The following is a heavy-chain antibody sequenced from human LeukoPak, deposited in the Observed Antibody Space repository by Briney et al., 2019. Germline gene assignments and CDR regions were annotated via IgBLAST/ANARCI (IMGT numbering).Heavy chain of an antibody. CDR2: IYYSGST. V-gene: IGHV4-39*01. CDR3: AGELYYDILTGYFEPTMDV. J-gene: IGHJ6*02. Sequence: SETLSLTCTVSGGSISSSRYYWGWIRQPPGKGLEWIGSIYYSGSTYYNPSLKSRVTISVDTSKNQFSLKLSSVTAADTAVYYCAGELYYDILTGYFEPTMDVWGQGTTVTVSS. CDR1: GGSISSSRYY. D-gene: IGHD3-9*01.